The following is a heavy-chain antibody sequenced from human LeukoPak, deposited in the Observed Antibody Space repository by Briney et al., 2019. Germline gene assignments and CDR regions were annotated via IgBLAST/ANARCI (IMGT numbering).Heavy chain of an antibody. CDR1: GYTFTSYG. D-gene: IGHD2-2*03. CDR2: ISAYNGNT. V-gene: IGHV1-18*01. CDR3: ARMMDIVVVPAATPFDY. Sequence: GASVKVSCKASGYTFTSYGISWVRQAPGQGLEWMGWISAYNGNTNYAQKLQGRVTMTTDTSTSTAYMELRSLRPDDTAVYYCARMMDIVVVPAATPFDYWGQGTLVTVSS. J-gene: IGHJ4*02.